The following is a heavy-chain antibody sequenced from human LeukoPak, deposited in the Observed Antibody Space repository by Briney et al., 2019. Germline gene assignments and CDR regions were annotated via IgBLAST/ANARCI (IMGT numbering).Heavy chain of an antibody. CDR1: GGSFSDYY. CDR2: INHSGAS. CDR3: TSSYDDDVFDYSLGF. Sequence: SETLSLTCAVYGGSFSDYYWSWVRQPPGKGLEWIGEINHSGASRYSLSLKSRLTISIATSKNQFSLRLKSVTAADTAKYYWTSSYDDDVFDYSLGFWGEGTLVTVS. D-gene: IGHD3-16*01. J-gene: IGHJ4*02. V-gene: IGHV4-34*01.